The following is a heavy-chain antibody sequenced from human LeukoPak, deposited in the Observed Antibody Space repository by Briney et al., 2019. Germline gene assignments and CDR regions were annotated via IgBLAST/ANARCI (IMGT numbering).Heavy chain of an antibody. CDR3: AKDAWRFTFAFDY. J-gene: IGHJ4*02. CDR2: MSFDGSSK. V-gene: IGHV3-30*18. D-gene: IGHD3-16*01. Sequence: GTSLRLSCAASGFTFSSYGMHWVRQAPGKGLEWVAVMSFDGSSKYYADSVKGRLTISRDNAKNTLYLQTNSLRVEDTAVYYCAKDAWRFTFAFDYWGQGALVTVSS. CDR1: GFTFSSYG.